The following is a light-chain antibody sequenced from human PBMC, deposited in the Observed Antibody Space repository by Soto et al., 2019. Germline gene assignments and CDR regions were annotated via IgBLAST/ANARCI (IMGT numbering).Light chain of an antibody. CDR3: QQYYSTPPT. J-gene: IGKJ2*01. V-gene: IGKV4-1*01. CDR1: QSVLYSSNNKNY. Sequence: DIVMTQSPDSLAVSLGERATINCKSSQSVLYSSNNKNYLAWYQQRPGQPPKLLIYCASTRESGVPDRFSGSGSGTDFTLTITSQQAEDVAVYYCQQYYSTPPTFGQGTKLEIK. CDR2: CAS.